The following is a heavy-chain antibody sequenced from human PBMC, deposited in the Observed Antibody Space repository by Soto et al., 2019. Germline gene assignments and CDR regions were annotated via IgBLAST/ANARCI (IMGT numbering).Heavy chain of an antibody. Sequence: ASVKVSCKASGYTFTSYGISWVRQAPEQGLEWMGWISAYNGNTNYAQKLEGRVTMTTDTSTSTASMELRSLRSHDTAVYYCARATGYYYYSGMDVWGQGTTVTVSS. J-gene: IGHJ6*02. CDR3: ARATGYYYYSGMDV. V-gene: IGHV1-18*04. CDR1: GYTFTSYG. D-gene: IGHD1-26*01. CDR2: ISAYNGNT.